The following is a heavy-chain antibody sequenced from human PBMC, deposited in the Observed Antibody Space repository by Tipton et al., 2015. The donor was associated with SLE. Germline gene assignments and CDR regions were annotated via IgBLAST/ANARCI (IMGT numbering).Heavy chain of an antibody. CDR3: ARLPLYYYFDY. CDR1: GGSISSHY. J-gene: IGHJ4*02. D-gene: IGHD2-15*01. CDR2: IYYSGST. Sequence: TLSLTCTVSGGSISSHYWSWIRQPPGKGLEWIGSIYYSGSTYYNPSLKSRVTISVDASKNQFSLKLSSVTAADTAVYYCARLPLYYYFDYWGQGTLVTVSS. V-gene: IGHV4-59*11.